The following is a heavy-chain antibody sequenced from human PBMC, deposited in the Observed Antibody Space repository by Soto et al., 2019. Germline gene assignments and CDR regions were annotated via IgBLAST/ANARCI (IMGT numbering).Heavy chain of an antibody. J-gene: IGHJ4*02. V-gene: IGHV3-30*19. CDR1: GLRFKRFV. CDR3: ARWGTTAGFDL. CDR2: TSYDGNNK. Sequence: QVQLVESGGGVVQPGTSLRLSCAASGLRFKRFVMHWVRQAPGKGLEWVAFTSYDGNNKDYADSVKGRFTVSRDNSQNTLHLEMDLLRPEDTALYNGARWGTTAGFDLWGQGNVVSVSP. D-gene: IGHD3-16*01.